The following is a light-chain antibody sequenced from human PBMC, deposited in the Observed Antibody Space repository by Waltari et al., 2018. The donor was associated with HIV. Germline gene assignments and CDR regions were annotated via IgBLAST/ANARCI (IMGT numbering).Light chain of an antibody. CDR2: RNN. V-gene: IGLV1-47*01. CDR3: AAWDDSLSGWV. J-gene: IGLJ3*02. CDR1: SSNIRSNY. Sequence: QSVLTQPPSASGTPGPRVTISCSGSSSNIRSNYVYWYQQPPGTTPKLLIYRNNQRPSGVPDRFSGSKSGTSASLAISGLRSEDEDDYYCAAWDDSLSGWVFGGGTKLTVL.